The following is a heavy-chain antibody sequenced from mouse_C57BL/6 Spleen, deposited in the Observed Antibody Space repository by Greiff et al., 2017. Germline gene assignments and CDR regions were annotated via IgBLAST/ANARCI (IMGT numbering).Heavy chain of an antibody. D-gene: IGHD2-3*01. CDR2: IYPRSGNT. J-gene: IGHJ2*01. CDR3: ARWRIYDGYYGFDY. V-gene: IGHV1-81*01. Sequence: QVQLQQSGAELARPGASVKLSCKASGYTFTSYGISWVKQRTGQGLEWIGEIYPRSGNTYYNEKFKGKATLTADKSSSTAYMELRSLTSEDSAVYFCARWRIYDGYYGFDYWGQGTTLTVSS. CDR1: GYTFTSYG.